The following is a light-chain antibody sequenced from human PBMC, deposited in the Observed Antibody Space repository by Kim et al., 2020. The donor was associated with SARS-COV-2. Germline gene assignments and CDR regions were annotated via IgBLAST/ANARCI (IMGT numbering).Light chain of an antibody. CDR2: DAS. Sequence: EIVLTQSPATLSLSPGEGATLSCRASQNISSYLAWYQQRPGQAPRLLIYDASIRVTGIPARFSGSGSGTDFTLTITSLEPEDFAVYYCQQRNTWPSFGGGTKVDIK. CDR1: QNISSY. CDR3: QQRNTWPS. J-gene: IGKJ4*01. V-gene: IGKV3-11*01.